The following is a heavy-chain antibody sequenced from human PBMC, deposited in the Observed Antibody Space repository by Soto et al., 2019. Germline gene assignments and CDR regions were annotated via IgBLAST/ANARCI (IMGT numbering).Heavy chain of an antibody. CDR2: ISAYNGNT. D-gene: IGHD3-22*01. V-gene: IGHV1-18*01. CDR3: ARGWQIEGKYYYDSSGQLGAFDI. CDR1: GYTFTSYG. J-gene: IGHJ3*02. Sequence: ASVKVSCKASGYTFTSYGISWVRQAPGQGLEWMGWISAYNGNTNYAQKLQGRVTMTTDTSTSTAYMELRSLRSDDTAVYYCARGWQIEGKYYYDSSGQLGAFDIWGQGTMVTVSS.